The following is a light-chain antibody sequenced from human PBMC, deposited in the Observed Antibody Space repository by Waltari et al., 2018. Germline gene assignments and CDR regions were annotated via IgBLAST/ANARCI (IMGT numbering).Light chain of an antibody. V-gene: IGLV3-19*01. CDR2: GKN. CDR1: SLRSYY. J-gene: IGLJ3*02. Sequence: SSELTQDPAVSVALGPTVRITCHGDSLRSYYASWYQQKPGQAPVLVIYGKNNRPSGIPDRFSGSSSGNTASLTITGAQAEDEADYYCNSRDSSGNHPTVFGGGTKLTVL. CDR3: NSRDSSGNHPTV.